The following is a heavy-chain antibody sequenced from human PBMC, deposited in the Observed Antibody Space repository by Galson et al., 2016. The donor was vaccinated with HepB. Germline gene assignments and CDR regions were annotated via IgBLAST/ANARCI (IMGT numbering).Heavy chain of an antibody. CDR1: GFTFRGFA. Sequence: SLRLSCAASGFTFRGFALNWVRQAPGRGLEWVSSINGGGDIIYYADSVQGRFTIPKDDSESTLYLQMSSLRADDTAIYYCAKEGTGSYHQNWLDTWGQGARVTVSS. CDR2: INGGGDII. D-gene: IGHD3-16*02. CDR3: AKEGTGSYHQNWLDT. J-gene: IGHJ5*02. V-gene: IGHV3-23*01.